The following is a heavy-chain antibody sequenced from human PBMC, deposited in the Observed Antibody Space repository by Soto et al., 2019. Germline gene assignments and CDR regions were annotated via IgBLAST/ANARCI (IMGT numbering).Heavy chain of an antibody. V-gene: IGHV3-30*03. J-gene: IGHJ4*02. CDR1: GFTFSSYG. CDR2: ISYDGSNK. CDR3: ARDRYYDYIFDY. D-gene: IGHD3-16*01. Sequence: PGGSLRLSCAASGFTFSSYGMHWVRQAPGKGLEWVAVISYDGSNKYYADSVKGRFTISRDNSKNTLYLQMNSLRAEDTAVYYCARDRYYDYIFDYWGQGTLVTVSS.